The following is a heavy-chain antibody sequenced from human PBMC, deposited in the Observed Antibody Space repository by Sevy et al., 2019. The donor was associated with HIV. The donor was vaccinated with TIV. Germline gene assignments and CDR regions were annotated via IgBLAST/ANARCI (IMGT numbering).Heavy chain of an antibody. CDR3: TKDPLRGTYVRGDFDH. Sequence: GGSLRLSCSAFGFPFQTYAMHWVRQAPGKGPEWLGVVSYDGSHQNYADSVKGRFIISRDNSKNIVFLQMNNVRPNDTAVYSCTKDPLRGTYVRGDFDHWGQGILVTVSS. J-gene: IGHJ5*02. V-gene: IGHV3-30*07. CDR1: GFPFQTYA. CDR2: VSYDGSHQ. D-gene: IGHD3-10*02.